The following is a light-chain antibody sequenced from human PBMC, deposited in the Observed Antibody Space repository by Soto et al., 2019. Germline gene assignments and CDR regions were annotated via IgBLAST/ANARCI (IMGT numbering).Light chain of an antibody. CDR3: QQYFSFST. CDR1: QSISNW. Sequence: DIQMTQSPSTLSASVGDRVTITCRASQSISNWLAWYQQTPGKAPKLLIYDASTLGSGVPSRFSGSGSGTEFTLTIQSLQPHDFATYHCQQYFSFSTFGGGTKVE. CDR2: DAS. V-gene: IGKV1-5*01. J-gene: IGKJ4*01.